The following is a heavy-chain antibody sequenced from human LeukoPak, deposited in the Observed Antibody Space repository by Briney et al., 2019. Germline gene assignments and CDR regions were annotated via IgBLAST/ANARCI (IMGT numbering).Heavy chain of an antibody. CDR2: VHPNTGVT. CDR3: ASLTVSTGSGNY. V-gene: IGHV1-2*02. Sequence: ASVKVSCKASGYTFTSYGISWVRQAPGQGLEWMGSVHPNTGVTNYAQKFQGRVTMTRDTSIRTAYMNLNSLSSDDTAVYFCASLTVSTGSGNYWGQGTLVTVSS. D-gene: IGHD3-9*01. CDR1: GYTFTSYG. J-gene: IGHJ4*02.